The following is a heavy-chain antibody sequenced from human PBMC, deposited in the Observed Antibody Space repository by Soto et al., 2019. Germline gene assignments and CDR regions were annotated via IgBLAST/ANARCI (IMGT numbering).Heavy chain of an antibody. Sequence: GGSLRLSCAASGFTFSGSAMHCVRQASAIVMLLVVMIRINSNSYVTASSASVKCRLTMSFDDSKNMAYLQMNILKSEDIVVFYCTTRNTGTTLPKDYWGQGTLVTVSS. CDR2: IRINSNSYVT. D-gene: IGHD1-7*01. CDR3: TTRNTGTTLPKDY. CDR1: GFTFSGSA. J-gene: IGHJ4*02. V-gene: IGHV3-73*01.